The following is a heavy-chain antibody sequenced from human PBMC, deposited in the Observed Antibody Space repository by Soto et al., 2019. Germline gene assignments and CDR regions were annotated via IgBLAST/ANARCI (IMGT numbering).Heavy chain of an antibody. J-gene: IGHJ5*02. CDR3: TREGTLNSISWFDP. CDR1: GGTFSNYA. Sequence: VQLVQSGAEVRKPRSSVKVSCKTSGGTFSNYAVYWVRQAPGQGHEWMGGIIPILGRRNYAPRFQGRVTITADRFTNTTYMELTSLTFEDTAVYYWTREGTLNSISWFDPWGQGTLVTVSS. V-gene: IGHV1-69*06. D-gene: IGHD2-21*01. CDR2: IIPILGRR.